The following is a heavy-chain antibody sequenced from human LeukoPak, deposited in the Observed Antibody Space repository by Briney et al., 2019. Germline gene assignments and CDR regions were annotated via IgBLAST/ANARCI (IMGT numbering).Heavy chain of an antibody. Sequence: SETLSLTCTVSGGSISSGGYYWNWIRQHPGKGLERIGYIYYSGSTYYNPSLKSRVTISVDTSKNQFSLKLSSVTAADTAVYYCARAGRELTGYYTVGGYYYMDVWGKGTTVTVSS. CDR2: IYYSGST. J-gene: IGHJ6*03. D-gene: IGHD3/OR15-3a*01. CDR1: GGSISSGGYY. CDR3: ARAGRELTGYYTVGGYYYMDV. V-gene: IGHV4-31*03.